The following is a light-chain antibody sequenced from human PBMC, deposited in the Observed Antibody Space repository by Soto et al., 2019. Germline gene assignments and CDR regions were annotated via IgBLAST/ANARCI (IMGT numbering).Light chain of an antibody. CDR1: QDISNY. Sequence: DIQMTQSPSSLSASVGDRVTITCQASQDISNYLNWYQQKPGKAPKLLIYDASNLETGVTSRFSGSGSGTDFAFNISSQQPEEIATYYCQQYDHLPPTFGGGTKVEIK. V-gene: IGKV1-33*01. J-gene: IGKJ4*01. CDR2: DAS. CDR3: QQYDHLPPT.